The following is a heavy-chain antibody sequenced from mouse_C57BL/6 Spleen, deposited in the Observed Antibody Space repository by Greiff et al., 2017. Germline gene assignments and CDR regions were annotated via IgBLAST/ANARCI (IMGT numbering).Heavy chain of an antibody. J-gene: IGHJ3*01. Sequence: VQLQQSGAELVRPGASVKLSCTASGFNIKDDYMHWVKQRPEQGLEWIGWIDPENGDTEYASKFQGKATITADTSSNTAYLQLSSLTSEDTAVYYCTTDGISPPFAYWGQGTLVTVSA. CDR2: IDPENGDT. CDR3: TTDGISPPFAY. CDR1: GFNIKDDY. V-gene: IGHV14-4*01. D-gene: IGHD1-1*01.